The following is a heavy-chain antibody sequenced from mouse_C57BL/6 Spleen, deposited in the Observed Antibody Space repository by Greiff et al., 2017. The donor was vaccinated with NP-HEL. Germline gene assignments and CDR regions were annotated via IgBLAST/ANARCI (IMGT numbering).Heavy chain of an antibody. CDR2: IYPRSGNT. D-gene: IGHD2-4*01. CDR3: ARRDDYDSDY. J-gene: IGHJ2*01. CDR1: GYTFTSYG. Sequence: VQGVESGAELARPGASVKLSCKASGYTFTSYGISWVKQRTGQGLEWIGEIYPRSGNTYYNEKFKGKATLTADKSSSTAYMELRSLTSEDSAVYFCARRDDYDSDYWGQGTTLTVSS. V-gene: IGHV1-81*01.